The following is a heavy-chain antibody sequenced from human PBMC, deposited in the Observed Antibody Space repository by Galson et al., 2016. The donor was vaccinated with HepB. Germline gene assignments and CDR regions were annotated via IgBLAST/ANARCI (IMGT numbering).Heavy chain of an antibody. Sequence: SVKVSCKASGYTFTNYDINWVRQATGQGLEWMGRMNPNSGHAAYPQKFQGRVTMTRNTSTSTAYMDLNNLRSEDTAIYFCARYPPRRPFDIWGQGTLVTASS. CDR1: GYTFTNYD. V-gene: IGHV1-8*01. J-gene: IGHJ4*02. CDR2: MNPNSGHA. CDR3: ARYPPRRPFDI.